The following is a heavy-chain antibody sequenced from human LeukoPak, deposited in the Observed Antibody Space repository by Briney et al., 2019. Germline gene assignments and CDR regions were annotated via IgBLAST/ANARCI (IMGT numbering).Heavy chain of an antibody. D-gene: IGHD4-23*01. CDR1: GFTFRDYW. V-gene: IGHV3-74*01. CDR3: AKDSSNGNVDY. J-gene: IGHJ4*02. CDR2: INGDGSGA. Sequence: PGGSLRLSCAASGFTFRDYWMHWVRQAPGKGLVWVSRINGDGSGATYADSVRGRFTISRDNARNTQYLQMNSLRTEDTALYYCAKDSSNGNVDYWGQGTLVTVSS.